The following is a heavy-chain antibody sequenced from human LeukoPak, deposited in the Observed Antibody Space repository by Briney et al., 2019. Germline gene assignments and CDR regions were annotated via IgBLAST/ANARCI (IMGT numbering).Heavy chain of an antibody. CDR3: ARDGYSGSDAL. CDR2: INHSGST. J-gene: IGHJ4*02. V-gene: IGHV4-39*07. CDR1: GGSISSGSYY. Sequence: SETLSLTCTVSGGSISSGSYYWSWIRQPPGKGLEWIGEINHSGSTNYNPSLKSRVTISVDTSKNQFSLKLSSVTAADTAVYYCARDGYSGSDALWGQGTLVTVSS. D-gene: IGHD5-12*01.